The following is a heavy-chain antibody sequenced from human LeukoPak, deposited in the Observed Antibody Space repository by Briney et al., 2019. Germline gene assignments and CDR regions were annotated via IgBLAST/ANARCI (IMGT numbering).Heavy chain of an antibody. Sequence: PRGSLRLSCAASGFTFRNYAMTWVRQAPGKGLEWVSSITNSGDSTYCADSVKGRFTISRDDSDNTLYLQMNSLRVDDTAVYYCAKAGSTAWSAVDFWGQGTLVTVSS. V-gene: IGHV3-23*01. CDR2: ITNSGDST. J-gene: IGHJ4*02. CDR3: AKAGSTAWSAVDF. D-gene: IGHD2-2*01. CDR1: GFTFRNYA.